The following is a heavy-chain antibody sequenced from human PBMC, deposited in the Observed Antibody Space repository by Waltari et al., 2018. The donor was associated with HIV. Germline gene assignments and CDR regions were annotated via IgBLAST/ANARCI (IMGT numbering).Heavy chain of an antibody. Sequence: EVQLVESGGGLIQPGGSLRLSCAASGFTVSSNYMSWVRQAPGKGLEWVSVIYSGGSTYYADSVKGRFTISRDNSKNTLYLQMNSLRAEDTAVYYCARDSEYDSSGYYYPAFDIWGQGTMVTVSS. D-gene: IGHD3-22*01. V-gene: IGHV3-53*01. CDR3: ARDSEYDSSGYYYPAFDI. CDR2: IYSGGST. CDR1: GFTVSSNY. J-gene: IGHJ3*02.